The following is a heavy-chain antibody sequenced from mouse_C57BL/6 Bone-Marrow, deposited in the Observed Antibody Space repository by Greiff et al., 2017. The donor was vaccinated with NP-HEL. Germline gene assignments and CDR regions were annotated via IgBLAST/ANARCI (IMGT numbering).Heavy chain of an antibody. CDR1: GYTFTDYY. D-gene: IGHD2-1*01. CDR2: INPYNGGT. J-gene: IGHJ2*01. V-gene: IGHV1-19*01. Sequence: EVKLMESGPVLVKPGASVKMSCKASGYTFTDYYMNWVKQSHGKSLEWIGVINPYNGGTSYNQKFKGKATLTVDKSSSTAYMELNSLTSEDSAVYYCARRLVSGYLLFDYWGQGTTLTVSS. CDR3: ARRLVSGYLLFDY.